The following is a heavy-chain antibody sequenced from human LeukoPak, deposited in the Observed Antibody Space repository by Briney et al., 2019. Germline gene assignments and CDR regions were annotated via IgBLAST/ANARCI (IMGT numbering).Heavy chain of an antibody. Sequence: AASVKVSCKASGGTFSSYAISWVRQAPGQGLEWMGRIVPIFGTANYAQKFQGRVTITADKSTSTAYMELSSLRSEDTAVYYCASGSPDGDFGVGPTPFDYWDQGTLVTVTS. V-gene: IGHV1-69*06. CDR3: ASGSPDGDFGVGPTPFDY. J-gene: IGHJ4*02. CDR1: GGTFSSYA. D-gene: IGHD3-3*01. CDR2: IVPIFGTA.